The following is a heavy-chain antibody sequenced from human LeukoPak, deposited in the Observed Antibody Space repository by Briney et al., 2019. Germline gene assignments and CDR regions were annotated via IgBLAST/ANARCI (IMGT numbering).Heavy chain of an antibody. Sequence: ASVKVSCKASGYTFSNYGIYWVRQAPGQGLEWMGWISAYNGNTNSAQKIRGRVAMTTDRSTNTAYMELKSLRSDDTAVYYCARGEDYYGSGSFDYWGQGTLVTVSS. CDR2: ISAYNGNT. CDR1: GYTFSNYG. CDR3: ARGEDYYGSGSFDY. D-gene: IGHD3-10*01. J-gene: IGHJ4*02. V-gene: IGHV1-18*01.